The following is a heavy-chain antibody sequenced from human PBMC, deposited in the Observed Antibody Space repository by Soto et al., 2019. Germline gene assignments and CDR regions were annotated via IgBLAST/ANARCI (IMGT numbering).Heavy chain of an antibody. D-gene: IGHD4-17*01. J-gene: IGHJ4*02. Sequence: EVQLLESGGGLVQPGGSLRLSCAASGFTFSSFAMTWVRQAPGKGLEWVSSLTGSGDSTYYADSVKGRFTISRDNSKNTLYLQMTGLRADDTALYYCAKGTAVTTGDMAYWGQGTLVTVSS. CDR1: GFTFSSFA. CDR3: AKGTAVTTGDMAY. V-gene: IGHV3-23*01. CDR2: LTGSGDST.